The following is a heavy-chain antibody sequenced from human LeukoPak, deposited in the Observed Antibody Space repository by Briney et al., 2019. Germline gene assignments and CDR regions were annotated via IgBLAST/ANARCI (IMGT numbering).Heavy chain of an antibody. CDR3: ASYCSGGSCCGY. J-gene: IGHJ4*02. D-gene: IGHD2-15*01. CDR2: IKHDGSEK. V-gene: IGHV3-7*05. CDR1: GFVFSSYW. Sequence: GGSLRLSCAASGFVFSSYWMSWVRQAPGRGLEWVANIKHDGSEKYYVDSVKDRFTISRDNAKNSMYLHMNSLRAEDTAVYYCASYCSGGSCCGYWGRGIMVTVSS.